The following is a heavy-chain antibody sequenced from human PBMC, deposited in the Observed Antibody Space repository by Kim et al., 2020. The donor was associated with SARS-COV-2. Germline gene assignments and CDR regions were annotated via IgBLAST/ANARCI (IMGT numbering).Heavy chain of an antibody. CDR2: INAGNGNT. V-gene: IGHV1-3*01. Sequence: ASVKVSCKASGYTFTSYAMHWVRQAPGQRLEWMGWINAGNGNTKYSQKFQGRVTITRDTSASTAYMELSSLRSEDTAVYYCARATAPYDWVVPAAISWFDPWGQGTLVTVSS. J-gene: IGHJ5*02. D-gene: IGHD2-2*01. CDR3: ARATAPYDWVVPAAISWFDP. CDR1: GYTFTSYA.